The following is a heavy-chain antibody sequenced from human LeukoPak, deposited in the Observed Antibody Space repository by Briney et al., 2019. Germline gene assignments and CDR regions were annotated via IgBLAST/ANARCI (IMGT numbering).Heavy chain of an antibody. Sequence: PGGSLRLSCAASGFTFSSYAMSWVRQAPGKGLEWVSAISGSGGSTYYADSVKGRFTISSDNPKNTLYLQMDSLRAEDTAVYYCARAAHTTYVLGRYYYYAMDVWGQGTTVTVSS. CDR1: GFTFSSYA. CDR2: ISGSGGST. J-gene: IGHJ6*02. V-gene: IGHV3-23*01. D-gene: IGHD3-10*01. CDR3: ARAAHTTYVLGRYYYYAMDV.